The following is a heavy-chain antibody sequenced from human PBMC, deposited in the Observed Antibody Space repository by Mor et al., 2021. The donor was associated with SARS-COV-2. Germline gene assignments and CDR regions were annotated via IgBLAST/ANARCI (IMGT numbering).Heavy chain of an antibody. J-gene: IGHJ4*02. CDR2: IRDRGHSYTT. V-gene: IGHV3-72*01. CDR3: ARRFLRGYDFNDY. Sequence: WVRQAPGKALACVGRIRDRGHSYTTEYAAPVKGRFTISRDESKNSLYLQMNSLKTEDTAVYYCARRFLRGYDFNDYWGQGALVTVSS. D-gene: IGHD5-12*01.